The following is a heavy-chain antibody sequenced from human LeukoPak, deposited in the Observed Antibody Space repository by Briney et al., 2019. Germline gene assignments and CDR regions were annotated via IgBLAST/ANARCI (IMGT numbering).Heavy chain of an antibody. J-gene: IGHJ4*02. Sequence: GGSLRLSCAASGFTFSNAWMSWVRQAPGKGLEWVGRIKSKTDGGTTDYAAPVKDRFTISRDDSKNTLYLQMNSLKTEDTAVYYCTTAVGPMYYYGSGSYYHYWGQGTLVTVSS. V-gene: IGHV3-15*01. CDR3: TTAVGPMYYYGSGSYYHY. CDR2: IKSKTDGGTT. D-gene: IGHD3-10*01. CDR1: GFTFSNAW.